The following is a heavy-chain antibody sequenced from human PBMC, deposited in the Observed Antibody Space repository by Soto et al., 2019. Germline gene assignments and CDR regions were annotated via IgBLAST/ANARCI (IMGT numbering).Heavy chain of an antibody. CDR1: GGSFSGYY. J-gene: IGHJ6*02. CDR3: ARAVGDFWSGYRGYGMDV. D-gene: IGHD3-3*01. V-gene: IGHV4-34*01. CDR2: INHSGST. Sequence: ETLSLTCAVYGGSFSGYYWSWIRQPPGKGLEWIGEINHSGSTNYNPSLKSRVTISVDTSKNQFSLKLSSVTAADTAVYYCARAVGDFWSGYRGYGMDVWGQGTKVTVS.